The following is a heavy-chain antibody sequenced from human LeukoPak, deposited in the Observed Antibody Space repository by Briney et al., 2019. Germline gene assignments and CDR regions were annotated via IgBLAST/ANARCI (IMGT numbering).Heavy chain of an antibody. CDR3: ARGGIQVSGIDEFDY. V-gene: IGHV3-13*01. J-gene: IGHJ4*02. Sequence: GRSLRLSCAASGFTFIDYDMHWVRQVIGKGLEWVSAIGIRGDTHYSGSVKGRFTISRENAESSLYLQMNSLRAEDTAVYYCARGGIQVSGIDEFDYWGPGTLVTVSS. CDR1: GFTFIDYD. D-gene: IGHD6-19*01. CDR2: IGIRGDT.